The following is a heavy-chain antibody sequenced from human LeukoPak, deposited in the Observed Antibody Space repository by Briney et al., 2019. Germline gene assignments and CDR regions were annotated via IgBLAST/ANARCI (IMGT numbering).Heavy chain of an antibody. D-gene: IGHD1-26*01. Sequence: NPSETLSLPCSISSGYISSYYWSWLRQPTGKALEWIGYVYQSGTTSYNPSLKRRVHMPADSSKNQFSLRMTSVTAADTAVYYCARHGGTLGYFDNWGQGTLVTVSS. CDR1: SGYISSYY. CDR2: VYQSGTT. J-gene: IGHJ4*02. V-gene: IGHV4-59*08. CDR3: ARHGGTLGYFDN.